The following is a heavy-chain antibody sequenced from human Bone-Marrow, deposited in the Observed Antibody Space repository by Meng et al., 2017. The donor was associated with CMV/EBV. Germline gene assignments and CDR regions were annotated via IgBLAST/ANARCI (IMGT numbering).Heavy chain of an antibody. CDR2: ISSSSSYI. Sequence: GESLKISCAASGFTFSSYSMNWVRQAPGKGLEWVSSISSSSSYIYYADSVKGRFTISRDNAKNSLYLQMNSLRAEDTAVYYCARTYGDYYFDYWGQGTRVTVYS. D-gene: IGHD4-17*01. CDR3: ARTYGDYYFDY. V-gene: IGHV3-21*01. CDR1: GFTFSSYS. J-gene: IGHJ4*02.